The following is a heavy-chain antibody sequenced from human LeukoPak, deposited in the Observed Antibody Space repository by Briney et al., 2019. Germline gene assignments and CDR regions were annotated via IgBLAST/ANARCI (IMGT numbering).Heavy chain of an antibody. V-gene: IGHV1-3*01. J-gene: IGHJ4*02. CDR2: ITAGNGNT. Sequence: ASVKVSCKASGYTFTSYAMHWVRQAPGQRLEWMGWITAGNGNTKYSQKFQGRVTITRDTSASTAYMELSSLRSEDTAVYYCARGGFGRDYYFDYWGQGTLVTVSS. D-gene: IGHD3-16*01. CDR1: GYTFTSYA. CDR3: ARGGFGRDYYFDY.